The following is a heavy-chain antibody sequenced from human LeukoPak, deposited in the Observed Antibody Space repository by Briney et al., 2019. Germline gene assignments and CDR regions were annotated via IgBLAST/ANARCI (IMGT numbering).Heavy chain of an antibody. CDR1: GLTFTNYA. J-gene: IGHJ4*02. Sequence: PGGSLRLSCAASGLTFTNYAMSWVRQAPGKGLEWVSLINGRGAATYYSDSVKGRFTIPRDNSKNTLYLQMNSLSADDTAVYYCAKSGGGLSFDSWGQGTLVTVSS. D-gene: IGHD3-16*01. CDR3: AKSGGGLSFDS. V-gene: IGHV3-23*01. CDR2: INGRGAAT.